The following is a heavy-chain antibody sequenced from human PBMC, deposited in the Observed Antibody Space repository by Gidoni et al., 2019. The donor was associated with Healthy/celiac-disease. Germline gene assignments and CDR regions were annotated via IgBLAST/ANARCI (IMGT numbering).Heavy chain of an antibody. V-gene: IGHV3-30*04. Sequence: QVPLVESGGGVVKPGRAMKLSCAASGFTFSSYAMHWVRQAPGTGLEWVAVRSYDGSNKYYADSVKGRFTISRDNSKNTLYLQMNSLRAEDTAVYYCARDNYDFWSGLDYWGQGTLVTVSS. D-gene: IGHD3-3*01. CDR3: ARDNYDFWSGLDY. CDR1: GFTFSSYA. J-gene: IGHJ4*02. CDR2: RSYDGSNK.